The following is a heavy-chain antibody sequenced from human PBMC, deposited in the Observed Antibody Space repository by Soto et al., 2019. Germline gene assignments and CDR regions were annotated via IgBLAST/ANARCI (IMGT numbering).Heavy chain of an antibody. Sequence: GGSLRLSCAASGFTFDDYAMHWVRQAPGKGLEWVSGISWNSGSIGYADSVKGRFTISRDNAKNSLYLQMNSLRAEDTALYYCAKARDGFDYWGQGTLVTVSS. V-gene: IGHV3-9*01. CDR3: AKARDGFDY. J-gene: IGHJ4*02. CDR2: ISWNSGSI. CDR1: GFTFDDYA.